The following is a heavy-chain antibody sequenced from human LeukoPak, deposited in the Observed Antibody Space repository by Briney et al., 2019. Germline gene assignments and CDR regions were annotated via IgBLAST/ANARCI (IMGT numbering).Heavy chain of an antibody. Sequence: SKTLSLTCTVSGGSISSGSYYWSWIRQPAGKGLEWIGRIYTSGSTNYNPSLKSRVTISVDTSKNQFSLKLSSVTAADTAVYYCARERPYYDYVWGSYGPNLDYWGQGTLVTVSS. CDR3: ARERPYYDYVWGSYGPNLDY. CDR2: IYTSGST. CDR1: GGSISSGSYY. J-gene: IGHJ4*02. V-gene: IGHV4-61*02. D-gene: IGHD3-16*01.